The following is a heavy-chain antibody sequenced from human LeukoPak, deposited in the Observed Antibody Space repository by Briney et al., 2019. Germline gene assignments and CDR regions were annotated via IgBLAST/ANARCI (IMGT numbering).Heavy chain of an antibody. CDR2: MNPNSGNT. J-gene: IGHJ5*02. CDR3: ARGHPYEDWFDP. V-gene: IGHV1-8*01. D-gene: IGHD5-12*01. Sequence: SVKASCKASGYTFTSYDINWVRQATGQGLEWMGWMNPNSGNTGYAQKFQGRVTMTRNTSISTAYMELSSLRSEDTAVYYCARGHPYEDWFDPWGQGTLVTVSS. CDR1: GYTFTSYD.